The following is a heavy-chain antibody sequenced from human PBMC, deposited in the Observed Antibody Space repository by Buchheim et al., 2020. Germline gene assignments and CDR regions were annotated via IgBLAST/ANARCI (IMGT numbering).Heavy chain of an antibody. J-gene: IGHJ5*01. CDR3: AKCRMWFSGNS. CDR2: INPSVGAA. CDR1: GVTSTGYY. V-gene: IGHV1-46*01. Sequence: QVQLVQSGAEVKKPGASVKLSCTASGVTSTGYYMHWVRQAPGQGLEWMGTINPSVGAATYAQRFRGRVTITSDTSTSTFYMDMSSLTSEDTALYYCAKCRMWFSGNSWG. D-gene: IGHD2-21*01.